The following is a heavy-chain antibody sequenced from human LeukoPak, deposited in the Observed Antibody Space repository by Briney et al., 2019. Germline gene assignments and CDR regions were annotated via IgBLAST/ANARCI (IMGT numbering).Heavy chain of an antibody. CDR3: AKAGAIKFDF. J-gene: IGHJ4*02. V-gene: IGHV3-23*01. CDR1: GFIFSNSA. CDR2: INGGGTGT. Sequence: GGSLRLSCAASGFIFSNSAMSWARQAPGKGLEWVSGINGGGTGTYYAYSVRGRVTISSDNSKNTLHLDMNSVRAEDTAIYYCAKAGAIKFDFWGQGILVTVSS. D-gene: IGHD1-26*01.